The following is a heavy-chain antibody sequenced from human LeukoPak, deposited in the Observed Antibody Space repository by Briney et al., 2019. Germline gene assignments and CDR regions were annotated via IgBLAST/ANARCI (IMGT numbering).Heavy chain of an antibody. Sequence: GASVKFSCKASGYTFTGYYMHWVRQAPGQGLEWMGWINPNSGGTNYAQKFQGRVTMTRDTSISTAYMELSRLRSDDTAVYYCARDQAYDSSGYYFFDYWGQGTLVTVSS. D-gene: IGHD3-22*01. CDR2: INPNSGGT. J-gene: IGHJ4*02. CDR1: GYTFTGYY. CDR3: ARDQAYDSSGYYFFDY. V-gene: IGHV1-2*02.